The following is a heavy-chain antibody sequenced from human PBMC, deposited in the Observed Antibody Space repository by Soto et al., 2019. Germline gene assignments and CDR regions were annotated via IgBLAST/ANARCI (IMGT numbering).Heavy chain of an antibody. CDR3: ARGNPSNYAGFDV. CDR1: GYTFTDFD. V-gene: IGHV1-8*01. CDR2: MNAKSGDT. J-gene: IGHJ6*02. D-gene: IGHD3-16*01. Sequence: ASVKVSCKASGYTFTDFDINWLRQASGQGPEWMGWMNAKSGDTIFAQRFQVKFNMTWDTSLSTAYMEVGSLTSDDTAMYYCARGNPSNYAGFDVWGQGTTVTVSS.